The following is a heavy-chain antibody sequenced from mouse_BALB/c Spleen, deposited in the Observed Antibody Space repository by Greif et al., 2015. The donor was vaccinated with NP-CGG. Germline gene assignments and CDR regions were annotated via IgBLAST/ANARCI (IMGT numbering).Heavy chain of an antibody. CDR3: ARSGYGYYFDY. CDR1: GYTFSSYW. CDR2: ILPGGGST. J-gene: IGHJ2*01. D-gene: IGHD2-2*01. V-gene: IGHV1-9*01. Sequence: QVQLQQPGAELMKPGASVKISCKATGYTFSSYWIEWVKQRPGHGLEWVGEILPGGGSTNYNEKFKGKATFTADTSSNTAYMQLSSLTSEDSAVYYCARSGYGYYFDYWGQGTTLTVSS.